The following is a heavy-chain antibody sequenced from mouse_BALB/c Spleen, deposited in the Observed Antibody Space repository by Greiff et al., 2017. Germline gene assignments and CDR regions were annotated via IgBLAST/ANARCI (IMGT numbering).Heavy chain of an antibody. CDR3: TRSHSLLRLYFDY. J-gene: IGHJ2*01. V-gene: IGHV1-69*02. D-gene: IGHD1-2*01. Sequence: VQLQQPGAELVRPGASVKLSCKASGYTFTSYWINWVKQRPGQGLEWIGNIYPSDSYTNYNQKFKDKATLTVDKSSSTAYMQLSSPTSEDSAVYYCTRSHSLLRLYFDYWGQGTTLTVSS. CDR2: IYPSDSYT. CDR1: GYTFTSYW.